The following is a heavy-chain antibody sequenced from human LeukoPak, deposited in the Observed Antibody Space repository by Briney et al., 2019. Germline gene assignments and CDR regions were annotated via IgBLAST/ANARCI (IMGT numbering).Heavy chain of an antibody. J-gene: IGHJ4*02. V-gene: IGHV3-23*01. CDR1: GGSFSGYY. Sequence: PSETLSLTCAVYGGSFSGYYWSWVRQAPGKGLEWVSGIIGGAGSTYYADSVKGRFTISGDNSKNTLFLQMNSLRAEDTAVYYCAKDEYSSSSFVDYWGQGTLVTVSS. CDR3: AKDEYSSSSFVDY. D-gene: IGHD6-6*01. CDR2: IIGGAGST.